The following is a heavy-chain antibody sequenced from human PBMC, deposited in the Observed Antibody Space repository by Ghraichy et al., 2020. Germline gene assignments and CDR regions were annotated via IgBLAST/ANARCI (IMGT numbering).Heavy chain of an antibody. CDR3: ARDHKSMGGLI. CDR2: IKRDGSEK. J-gene: IGHJ3*02. CDR1: GFTFSSYW. Sequence: LSLTCAASGFTFSSYWMSWVRQAPGKGLEWVANIKRDGSEKYYVDSVKGRFTVPRDNAKNSLYLQMNSRRAEDTAVYYCARDHKSMGGLIWGQGTMVTVSS. D-gene: IGHD2/OR15-2a*01. V-gene: IGHV3-7*01.